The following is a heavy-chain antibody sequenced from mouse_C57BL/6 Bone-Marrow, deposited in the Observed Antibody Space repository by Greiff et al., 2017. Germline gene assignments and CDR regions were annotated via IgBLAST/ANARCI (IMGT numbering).Heavy chain of an antibody. J-gene: IGHJ2*01. CDR1: GFTFSDYY. V-gene: IGHV5-12*01. CDR3: ARGQLGRLDY. CDR2: ISNGGGST. D-gene: IGHD4-1*02. Sequence: EVMLVESGGGLVQPGGSLKLSCAASGFTFSDYYMYWVRQTPEKRLEWVAYISNGGGSTYYPDTVKGRFTISRDNAKNTLYLQMSRLKSEDTAMYYCARGQLGRLDYWGQGTTLTVSS.